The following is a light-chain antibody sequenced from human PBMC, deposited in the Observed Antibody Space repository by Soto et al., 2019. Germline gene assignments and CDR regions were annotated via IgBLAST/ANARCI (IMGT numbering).Light chain of an antibody. J-gene: IGKJ1*01. V-gene: IGKV3-11*01. CDR2: GAS. CDR3: QQRTNWSWT. CDR1: QSVRSY. Sequence: EVVLTQSPATLSLSPGESATLSCRASQSVRSYLAWYQQKPGQAPRLLIYGASNRATGIPARFSGSGSGTDFTLTISSLEPEDFAVYYCQQRTNWSWTFGQGTKVEIK.